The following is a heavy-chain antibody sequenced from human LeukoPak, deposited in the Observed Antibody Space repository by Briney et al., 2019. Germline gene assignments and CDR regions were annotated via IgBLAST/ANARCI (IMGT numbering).Heavy chain of an antibody. CDR3: AKGDLPKRYYYYYGMDV. D-gene: IGHD3-3*01. V-gene: IGHV3-30*18. Sequence: GRSLRLSCAASGFTFSSYGMHWVRQAPGKGLEWVAVISYDGSNKYYADSVKGRFTISRDNSKNTLYLQMNSLRAEDTAVYYCAKGDLPKRYYYYYGMDVWGQGTTVTVSS. CDR2: ISYDGSNK. J-gene: IGHJ6*02. CDR1: GFTFSSYG.